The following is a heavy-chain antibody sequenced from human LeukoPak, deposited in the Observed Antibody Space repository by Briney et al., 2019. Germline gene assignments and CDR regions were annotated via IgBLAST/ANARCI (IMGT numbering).Heavy chain of an antibody. Sequence: GASVKVSCKVSGYTLTELSMHWVRQAPGKGRGWMGGFDPEDGETIYAQKFQGRVTMTGDTSTDTAHMELSSLRSEDTAVYYCATAYSGSYVGYFDYWGQGTLVTVSS. D-gene: IGHD1-26*01. J-gene: IGHJ4*02. CDR2: FDPEDGET. CDR3: ATAYSGSYVGYFDY. CDR1: GYTLTELS. V-gene: IGHV1-24*01.